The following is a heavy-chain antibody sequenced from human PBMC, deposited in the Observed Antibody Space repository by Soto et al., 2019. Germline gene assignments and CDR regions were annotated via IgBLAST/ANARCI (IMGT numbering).Heavy chain of an antibody. CDR3: AREGQLVRKYYYYYMDV. Sequence: ASVKVSCKASGYTFTSYAMHWVRQAPGQRLEWMGWINAGNGNTKYSQKFQGRVTITRDTSASTAYMELSSLRSEDTAVYYCAREGQLVRKYYYYYMDVWGKGTTVTVSS. CDR2: INAGNGNT. CDR1: GYTFTSYA. V-gene: IGHV1-3*01. D-gene: IGHD6-13*01. J-gene: IGHJ6*03.